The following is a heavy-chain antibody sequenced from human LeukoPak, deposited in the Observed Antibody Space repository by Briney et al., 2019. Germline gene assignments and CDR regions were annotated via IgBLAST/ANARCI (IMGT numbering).Heavy chain of an antibody. CDR3: ARDYWWNYDY. J-gene: IGHJ4*02. CDR2: ISKDGSDK. D-gene: IGHD1-7*01. CDR1: GFTFSDYA. V-gene: IGHV3-30*09. Sequence: GGSLRLSCAASGFTFSDYAMHWVRQAPGKGLEWVAVISKDGSDKYYPGSVRGRFAISRDNSKNTIYLQMDSLRAEDTAIYYCARDYWWNYDYWGQGTLVTASS.